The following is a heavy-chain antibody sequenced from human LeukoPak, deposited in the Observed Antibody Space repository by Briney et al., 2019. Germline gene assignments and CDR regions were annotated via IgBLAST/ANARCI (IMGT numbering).Heavy chain of an antibody. J-gene: IGHJ6*03. CDR2: IIPIFGTA. CDR1: GGTFSSYA. CDR3: ARGHRSITIFGVVIGYMDV. D-gene: IGHD3-3*01. Sequence: SVKVSCKASGGTFSSYAISWVRQAPGQGLEWMGGIIPIFGTANYAQKFQGRVTITTDESTSTAYMELSSLRSEDTAVYYCARGHRSITIFGVVIGYMDVWGKGTTVTVSS. V-gene: IGHV1-69*05.